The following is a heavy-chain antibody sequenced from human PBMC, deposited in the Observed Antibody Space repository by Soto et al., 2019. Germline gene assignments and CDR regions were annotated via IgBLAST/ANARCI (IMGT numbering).Heavy chain of an antibody. CDR1: GFTVSNYY. CDR2: IYSAGPT. D-gene: IGHD3-3*01. J-gene: IGHJ6*02. V-gene: IGHV3-53*01. CDR3: AGSTIFGEAYGMDV. Sequence: PGGSLRLSCAASGFTVSNYYMSWVRQAPGRGLQWVSVIYSAGPTYYADSVKGRFTISRDNSKNTLYLQMNSLRAEDTAVYYCAGSTIFGEAYGMDVWGQGTTVTVSS.